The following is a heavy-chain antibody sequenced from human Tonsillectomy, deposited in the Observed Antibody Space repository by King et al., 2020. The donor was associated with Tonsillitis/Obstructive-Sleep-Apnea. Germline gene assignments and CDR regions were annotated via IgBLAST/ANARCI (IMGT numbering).Heavy chain of an antibody. V-gene: IGHV3-64D*06. CDR2: IRSNGGST. CDR1: GFTFSSYA. Sequence: VQLVESGGGLVQPGGSLRLSCSASGFTFSSYAMHWVRQAPGKGLEYVSGIRSNGGSTYYADSVKGRFTISRDNSKNTLYLQMSSLRAEDTAVYYCVKAIRESSNYYYGMDVWGQGTTVTVSS. D-gene: IGHD2/OR15-2a*01. CDR3: VKAIRESSNYYYGMDV. J-gene: IGHJ6*02.